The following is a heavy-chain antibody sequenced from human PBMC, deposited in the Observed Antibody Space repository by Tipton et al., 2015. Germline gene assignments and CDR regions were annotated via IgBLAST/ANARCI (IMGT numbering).Heavy chain of an antibody. J-gene: IGHJ4*02. CDR2: IFYSGDT. CDR3: ASNYDSSGGYFDY. D-gene: IGHD3-22*01. Sequence: TLSLTCAVSGGSISNNYWGWIRQPPGKGLEYIGYIFYSGDTNYNPSLKSRVTISVDTSKNQFSLKLSSVTAADTAVYYCASNYDSSGGYFDYWGQGTLVTVSS. V-gene: IGHV4-59*12. CDR1: GGSISNNY.